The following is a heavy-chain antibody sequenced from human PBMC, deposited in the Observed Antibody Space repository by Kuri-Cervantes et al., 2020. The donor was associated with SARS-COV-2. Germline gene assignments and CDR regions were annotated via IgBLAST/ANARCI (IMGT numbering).Heavy chain of an antibody. CDR3: ASLSLLRIAARNAFDI. V-gene: IGHV1-3*01. J-gene: IGHJ3*02. CDR1: GYTFTSYA. D-gene: IGHD6-6*01. Sequence: ASVKVSCKASGYTFTSYAMHWVRQAPGQRLEWMGWINAGNGNTKYSQKFQDRVTMTTDTSTSTAYMELRSLRSDDTAVYYCASLSLLRIAARNAFDIWGQGTMVTVSS. CDR2: INAGNGNT.